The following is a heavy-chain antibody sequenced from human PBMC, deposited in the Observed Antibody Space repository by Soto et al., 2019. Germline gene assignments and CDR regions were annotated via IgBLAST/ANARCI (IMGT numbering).Heavy chain of an antibody. CDR3: AKEGGGDGYNGYYYYGMDV. V-gene: IGHV3-30*18. J-gene: IGHJ6*02. D-gene: IGHD2-21*01. CDR2: ISYDGSNK. CDR1: GFTFSNSA. Sequence: PGGSLRLSCAASGFTFSNSAMNWVRQAPGKGLEWVAVISYDGSNKYYADSVKGRFTISRDNSKNTLYLQMNSLRAEDTAVYYCAKEGGGDGYNGYYYYGMDVWGQGTTVPVSS.